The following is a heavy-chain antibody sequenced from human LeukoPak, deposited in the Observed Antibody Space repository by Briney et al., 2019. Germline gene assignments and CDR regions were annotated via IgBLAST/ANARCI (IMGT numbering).Heavy chain of an antibody. Sequence: GGSLRLSCAASGFTFSNYWMPWVRQAPGKGLVWVSRINSDGSTTSYADSVKGRFTISRDNVKNTLYLQMNSLRAEDTAVYYCARDSGGGGYGMDVWGQGTTVTVFS. CDR3: ARDSGGGGYGMDV. V-gene: IGHV3-74*01. D-gene: IGHD2-15*01. CDR2: INSDGSTT. CDR1: GFTFSNYW. J-gene: IGHJ6*02.